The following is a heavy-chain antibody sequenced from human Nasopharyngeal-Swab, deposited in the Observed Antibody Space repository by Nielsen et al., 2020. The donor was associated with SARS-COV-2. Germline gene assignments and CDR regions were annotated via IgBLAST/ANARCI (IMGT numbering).Heavy chain of an antibody. Sequence: GESLKISCAASEFTFSTYSMHWVRQAPGKGLEWISYISSGGSATHYADSVKGRFAISRDNPKNSLYLQMNSLRAEDTAIYSCANWAGSDSDYYGPLDYWGQGILVTVSS. J-gene: IGHJ4*02. CDR3: ANWAGSDSDYYGPLDY. CDR2: ISSGGSAT. D-gene: IGHD4-11*01. CDR1: EFTFSTYS. V-gene: IGHV3-48*04.